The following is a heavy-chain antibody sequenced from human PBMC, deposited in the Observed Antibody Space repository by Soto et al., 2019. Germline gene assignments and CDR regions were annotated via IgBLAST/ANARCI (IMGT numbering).Heavy chain of an antibody. J-gene: IGHJ6*02. D-gene: IGHD6-13*01. V-gene: IGHV4-4*02. CDR2: IYHSGGT. CDR1: GGSISSSNW. Sequence: PSETLSLTCAVSGGSISSSNWWSWVRQPPGKGLEWIGEIYHSGGTNYNPSLKSRVTISVDKSKNQFSLKLSSVTAADTAVYYCARDYPIAALTAEYGMDVWGQGTTVTVSS. CDR3: ARDYPIAALTAEYGMDV.